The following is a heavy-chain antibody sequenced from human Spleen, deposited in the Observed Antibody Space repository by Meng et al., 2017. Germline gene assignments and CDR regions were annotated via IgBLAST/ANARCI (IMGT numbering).Heavy chain of an antibody. J-gene: IGHJ4*02. CDR3: ARGPTTMAHDFDY. CDR1: VGSLSDYY. Sequence: VQLKQRAVGVFKLPENLSLTCDVYVGSLSDYYWSWIRQPPGKGLEWIGEITHSGSTNYNPSLESRATISVDTSQNNLSMKLSSVTAADSAVYYCARGPTTMAHDFDYWGQGTLVTVSS. CDR2: ITHSGST. V-gene: IGHV4-34*01. D-gene: IGHD4-11*01.